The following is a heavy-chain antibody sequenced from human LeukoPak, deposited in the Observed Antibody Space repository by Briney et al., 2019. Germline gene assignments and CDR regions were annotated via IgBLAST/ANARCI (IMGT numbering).Heavy chain of an antibody. CDR3: AVLCSGGSCYPPGFDY. V-gene: IGHV3-53*01. D-gene: IGHD2-15*01. J-gene: IGHJ4*02. CDR1: GFTVSSNY. CDR2: IYSGGST. Sequence: QAGRSLRLSCAASGFTVSSNYMSWVRQAPGKGLEWVSVIYSGGSTYYADSVKGRFTISRDNSKNTLYLQMNSLRAEDTAVYYCAVLCSGGSCYPPGFDYWGQGTLVTVSS.